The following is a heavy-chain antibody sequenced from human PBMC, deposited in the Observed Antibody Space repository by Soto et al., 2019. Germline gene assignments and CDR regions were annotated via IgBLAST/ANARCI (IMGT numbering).Heavy chain of an antibody. V-gene: IGHV3-74*01. J-gene: IGHJ4*02. CDR1: GFTFSTYW. D-gene: IGHD3-16*01. CDR2: INSDASHT. Sequence: GGSLRLSCAASGFTFSTYWMHWIRQVPGKGLEWVSRINSDASHTYYADSVKGRFTISRDNSHNTLYLQVHSLTAEDTAVYYCAKDRRAGGNSAFYFDFWGQGAQVTVSS. CDR3: AKDRRAGGNSAFYFDF.